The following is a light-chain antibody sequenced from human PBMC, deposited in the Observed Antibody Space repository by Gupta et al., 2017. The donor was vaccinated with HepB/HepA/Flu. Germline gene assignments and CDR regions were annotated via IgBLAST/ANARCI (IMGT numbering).Light chain of an antibody. V-gene: IGKV3-20*01. CDR2: ATS. Sequence: EIVLTQSPGTLSLSPGERATLSCRASQSVSSSYLAWYQQKPGQGPRLLMFATSSRATGIPDRFSGSGSGTDFTLSISRLEPEDFAVYYCQQYGNSPRTFGQGTKVEIK. CDR3: QQYGNSPRT. CDR1: QSVSSSY. J-gene: IGKJ1*01.